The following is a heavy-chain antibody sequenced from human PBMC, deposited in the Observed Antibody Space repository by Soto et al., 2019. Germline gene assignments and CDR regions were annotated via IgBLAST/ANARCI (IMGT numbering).Heavy chain of an antibody. CDR2: ITGSGGST. D-gene: IGHD6-6*01. CDR3: AREYRTSSQFDY. V-gene: IGHV3-23*01. CDR1: GFTSGTYA. J-gene: IGHJ4*02. Sequence: GGSLRLSCAASGFTSGTYAMSWVRQAPGKGLEWVSGITGSGGSTDYADSVKGRFTISRDTSRNTLYLQMSRLSVDDTAIYYCAREYRTSSQFDYWGKGTLVTVSS.